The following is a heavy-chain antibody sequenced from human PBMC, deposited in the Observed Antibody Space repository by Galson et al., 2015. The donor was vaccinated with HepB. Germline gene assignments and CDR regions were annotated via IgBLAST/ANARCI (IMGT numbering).Heavy chain of an antibody. V-gene: IGHV1-46*03. CDR1: GYSFTSYY. Sequence: SVKVSCKASGYSFTSYYMHWVRQAPGQGLEWMGIINPSGGSTSYAQKFQGRVTMTRDTSTSTVYMELSSLRSEDTAVYYCARDRIVVVPAARTPPDGMDVWGQGTTVTVSS. CDR3: ARDRIVVVPAARTPPDGMDV. J-gene: IGHJ6*02. D-gene: IGHD2-2*01. CDR2: INPSGGST.